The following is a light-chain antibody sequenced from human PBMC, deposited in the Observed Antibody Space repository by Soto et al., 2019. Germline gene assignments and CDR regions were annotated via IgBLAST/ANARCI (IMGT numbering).Light chain of an antibody. CDR1: ESVRSN. CDR3: QQYDYWPWT. V-gene: IGKV3-15*01. Sequence: EVVMTQSPGTLSVSPGERPTLSCRASESVRSNLAWYQQKPGQPPRLLMYGASTRATGIPARFSGSGSGTEFTLTISSLQSEDFAVYYCQQYDYWPWTFGQGTKVDIK. CDR2: GAS. J-gene: IGKJ1*01.